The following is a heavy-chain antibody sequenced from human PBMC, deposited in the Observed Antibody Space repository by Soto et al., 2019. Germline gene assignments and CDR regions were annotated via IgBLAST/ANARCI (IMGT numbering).Heavy chain of an antibody. D-gene: IGHD3-3*01. J-gene: IGHJ6*02. V-gene: IGHV3-30-3*01. CDR1: GFTFSSYA. CDR3: ARDYGFWSGYYPGRGGMDV. CDR2: ISYGGSNK. Sequence: GGSLRLSCAASGFTFSSYAMHWVRQAPGKGLEWVAVISYGGSNKYYADSVKGRFTISRDNSKNTLYLQMNSLRAEDTAVYYCARDYGFWSGYYPGRGGMDVWGQGTTVTVSS.